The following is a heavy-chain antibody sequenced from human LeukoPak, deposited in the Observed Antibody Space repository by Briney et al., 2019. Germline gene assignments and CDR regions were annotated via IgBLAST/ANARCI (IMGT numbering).Heavy chain of an antibody. CDR3: ARDLGATAAVSL. CDR2: IWYDGSER. Sequence: GGSLRLSCAASGFTFSSYAMHWVRQAPGKGLEWVALIWYDGSERYYADSVKGRFTISRDNSKNTLYLQMNSLRAEDTAVYYCARDLGATAAVSLWGQGTLVTVSS. J-gene: IGHJ4*02. CDR1: GFTFSSYA. V-gene: IGHV3-33*01. D-gene: IGHD1-26*01.